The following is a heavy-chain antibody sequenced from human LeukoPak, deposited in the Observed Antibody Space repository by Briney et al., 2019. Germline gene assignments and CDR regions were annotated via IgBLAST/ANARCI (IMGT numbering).Heavy chain of an antibody. CDR2: ISAYNGNT. J-gene: IGHJ6*02. D-gene: IGHD4-11*01. Sequence: ASVKVSCKASGYTFTSYGISWVRQAPGQGLEWMGWISAYNGNTNYAQKLQGRVTMTTDTSTSTAYMELRGLRSDDTAVYYCAREPPVTHYYYYGMDVWGQGTTVTVSS. V-gene: IGHV1-18*01. CDR1: GYTFTSYG. CDR3: AREPPVTHYYYYGMDV.